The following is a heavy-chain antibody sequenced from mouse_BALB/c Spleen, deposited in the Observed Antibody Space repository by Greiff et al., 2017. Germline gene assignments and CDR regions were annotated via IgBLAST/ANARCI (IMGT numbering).Heavy chain of an antibody. CDR2: ISSGGGST. CDR1: GFAFSSYD. D-gene: IGHD1-1*01. V-gene: IGHV5-12-1*01. CDR3: ARDYYGSSYPYYFDY. Sequence: EVKLVESGGGLVKPGGSLKLSCAASGFAFSSYDMSWVRQTPEKRLEWVAYISSGGGSTYYPDNVKGRFTISRDNAKNTLYLQMSSLKSEDTAMYYCARDYYGSSYPYYFDYWGQGTTLTVSS. J-gene: IGHJ2*01.